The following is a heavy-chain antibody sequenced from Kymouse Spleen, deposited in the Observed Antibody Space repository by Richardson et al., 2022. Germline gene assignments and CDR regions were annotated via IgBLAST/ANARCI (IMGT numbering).Heavy chain of an antibody. D-gene: IGHD4-11,IGHD4-11*01. CDR1: GFTFSSYG. V-gene: IGHV3-30*18. J-gene: IGHJ6*02. CDR2: ISYDGSNK. CDR3: AKTTTVTPYYYYYYGMDV. Sequence: QVQLVESGGGVVQPGRSLRLSCAASGFTFSSYGMHWVRQAPGKGLEWVAVISYDGSNKYYADSVKGRFTISRDNSKNTLYLQMNSLRAEDTAVYYCAKTTTVTPYYYYYYGMDVWGQGTTVTVSS.